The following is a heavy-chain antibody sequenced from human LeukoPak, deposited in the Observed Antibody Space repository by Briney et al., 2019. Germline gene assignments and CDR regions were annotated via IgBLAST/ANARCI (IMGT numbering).Heavy chain of an antibody. CDR2: ISSSSSYI. CDR1: GFTFSIYT. Sequence: GGSLRLSCAASGFTFSIYTMNWVRQAPGKGLEWVSSISSSSSYIYYADSVKGRFTISRDNAKNSLFLQMNSLRAEDTAVYYCAKEMAVAGRDYWGQGTLVTVSS. V-gene: IGHV3-21*01. D-gene: IGHD6-19*01. J-gene: IGHJ4*02. CDR3: AKEMAVAGRDY.